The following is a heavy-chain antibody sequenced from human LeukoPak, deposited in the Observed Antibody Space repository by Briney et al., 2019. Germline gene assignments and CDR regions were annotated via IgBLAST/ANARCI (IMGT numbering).Heavy chain of an antibody. CDR2: ISSSSSAI. J-gene: IGHJ4*02. Sequence: GGSLRLSCAASGFTFSSYSMNWVRQAPGKGLEWVSYISSSSSAIYYADSVKGRFTISRDNSKNTLYLQMNSLRAEDTAVYYCASPGYSSGWRYWGQGTLVTVSS. V-gene: IGHV3-48*01. CDR1: GFTFSSYS. D-gene: IGHD6-19*01. CDR3: ASPGYSSGWRY.